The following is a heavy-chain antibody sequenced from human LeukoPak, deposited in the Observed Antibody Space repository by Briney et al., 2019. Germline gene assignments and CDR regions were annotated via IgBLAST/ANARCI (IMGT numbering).Heavy chain of an antibody. CDR1: GFTFDDYT. D-gene: IGHD6-19*01. Sequence: AGGSLRLSCAASGFTFDDYTMNWVRHAPGKGLEWVSFISWDGGSTYYADSVKGRFTISRDNSKNSLYLQMNSLRTEDTALYYCAKDISGSGWPTYFDYWGQGTLVTVSS. V-gene: IGHV3-43*01. CDR3: AKDISGSGWPTYFDY. J-gene: IGHJ4*02. CDR2: ISWDGGST.